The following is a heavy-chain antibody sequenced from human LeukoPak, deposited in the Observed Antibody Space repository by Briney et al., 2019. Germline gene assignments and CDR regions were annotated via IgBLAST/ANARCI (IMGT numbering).Heavy chain of an antibody. Sequence: GGSLRLPCAASGFTFSSYAMSWVRQAPGKGLEWVSAISGSGGSTYYADSVKGRFTISRDNSKNTLYLQMNSLRAEDTAVYYCARNILVVAATLGGGLDYWGQGTLVTVSS. V-gene: IGHV3-23*01. CDR3: ARNILVVAATLGGGLDY. D-gene: IGHD2-15*01. CDR2: ISGSGGST. CDR1: GFTFSSYA. J-gene: IGHJ4*02.